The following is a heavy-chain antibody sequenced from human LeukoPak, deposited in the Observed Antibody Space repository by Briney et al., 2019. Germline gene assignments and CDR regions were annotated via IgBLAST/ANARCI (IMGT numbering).Heavy chain of an antibody. CDR1: GGSISSSSYY. D-gene: IGHD1-26*01. J-gene: IGHJ3*02. Sequence: SETLSLTCTVSGGSISSSSYYWGWIRQPPGKGLEWIGSIYYSGSTNYNPSLKSRVTISVDTSKNQFSLKLSSVTAADTAVYYCARAIVGATDAFDIWGQGTMVTVSS. V-gene: IGHV4-39*07. CDR2: IYYSGST. CDR3: ARAIVGATDAFDI.